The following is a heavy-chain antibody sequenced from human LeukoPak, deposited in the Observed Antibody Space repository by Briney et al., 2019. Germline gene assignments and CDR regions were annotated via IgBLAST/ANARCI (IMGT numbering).Heavy chain of an antibody. J-gene: IGHJ3*02. CDR2: FDPEDGET. CDR1: GYTLTELS. CDR3: ARAVHYYDSSGYYQDAFDI. Sequence: ASVKVSCKVSGYTLTELSMHWVRQAPGKGLEWTGGFDPEDGETIYAQKFQGRVTMTEDTSTDTAYMELSSLRSEDTAVYYCARAVHYYDSSGYYQDAFDIWGQGTMVTVSS. D-gene: IGHD3-22*01. V-gene: IGHV1-24*01.